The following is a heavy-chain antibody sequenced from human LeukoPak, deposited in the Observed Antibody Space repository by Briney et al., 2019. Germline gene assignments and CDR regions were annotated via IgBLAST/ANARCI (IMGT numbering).Heavy chain of an antibody. Sequence: SETLSLTCTVSGGSISSSSYYWGWIRQPPGKGLEWIGSIYYSGSTYYNPSLKSRVTISVDTSKNRFSLKLSSVTAADTAVYYCARRTTYYYDSSGYYYWGQGTLVTVSS. D-gene: IGHD3-22*01. CDR1: GGSISSSSYY. CDR3: ARRTTYYYDSSGYYY. CDR2: IYYSGST. J-gene: IGHJ4*02. V-gene: IGHV4-39*01.